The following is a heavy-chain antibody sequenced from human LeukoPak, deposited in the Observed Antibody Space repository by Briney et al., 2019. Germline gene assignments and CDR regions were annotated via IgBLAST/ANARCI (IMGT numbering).Heavy chain of an antibody. CDR3: AGSVYGDSSYWYFDL. Sequence: SETLSLTCTVSGGSISSYYWSWIRQPPGKGLEWIGYIYYSGSTNYNPSLKSRVTISVDTSKNQFSLKLSSVTAADTAVYYCAGSVYGDSSYWYFDLWGRGTLVTVSS. D-gene: IGHD4-17*01. J-gene: IGHJ2*01. CDR1: GGSISSYY. V-gene: IGHV4-59*12. CDR2: IYYSGST.